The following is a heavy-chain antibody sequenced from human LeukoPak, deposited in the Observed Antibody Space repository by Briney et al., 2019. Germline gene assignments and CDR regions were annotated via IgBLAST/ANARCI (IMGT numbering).Heavy chain of an antibody. CDR1: GYIFTDYY. Sequence: ASVKVSCKASGYIFTDYYMKWVRQAPGQGLEWMGWLRPEDGGTNYAQKFQGRITLTRDTSITTAYMELSSLTSDDMAVYFCARWREGSGTFYIDQWGQGTLVTVSS. CDR3: ARWREGSGTFYIDQ. CDR2: LRPEDGGT. J-gene: IGHJ4*02. D-gene: IGHD3-10*01. V-gene: IGHV1-2*02.